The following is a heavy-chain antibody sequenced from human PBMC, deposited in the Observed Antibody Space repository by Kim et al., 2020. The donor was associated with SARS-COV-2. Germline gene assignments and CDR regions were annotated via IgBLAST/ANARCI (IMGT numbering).Heavy chain of an antibody. V-gene: IGHV3-11*06. CDR3: ARDSLVDTAMADFDY. Sequence: GGSLRLSCAASGFTFSDYYMSWIRQAPGKGLEWVSYISSSSSYTNYADSVKGRFTISRDNAKNSLYLQMNSLRAEDTAVYYCARDSLVDTAMADFDYWGQGTLVTVSS. CDR1: GFTFSDYY. J-gene: IGHJ4*02. D-gene: IGHD5-18*01. CDR2: ISSSSSYT.